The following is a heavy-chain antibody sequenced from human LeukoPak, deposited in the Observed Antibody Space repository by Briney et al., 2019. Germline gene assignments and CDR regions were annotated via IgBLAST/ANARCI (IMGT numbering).Heavy chain of an antibody. V-gene: IGHV1-2*02. CDR1: GYTFTGYY. J-gene: IGHJ3*02. Sequence: ASVKVSCKASGYTFTGYYMHWVRQAPGQGLEWMGWINPNSGGTNYAQKFQGRVTMTRDTSISTAYMELSRLRSDDTAVYYCARAPIYYSSGWYGDAFDIWGQGTMVTVSS. D-gene: IGHD6-19*01. CDR3: ARAPIYYSSGWYGDAFDI. CDR2: INPNSGGT.